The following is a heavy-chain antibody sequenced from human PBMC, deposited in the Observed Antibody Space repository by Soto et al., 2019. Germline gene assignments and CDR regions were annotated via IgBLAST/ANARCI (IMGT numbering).Heavy chain of an antibody. CDR1: GGSFSGYY. D-gene: IGHD1-26*01. J-gene: IGHJ5*02. Sequence: SETLSLTCTVYGGSFSGYYWIWIRQPPGKGLEWIGEINHSGSTNYNPSLKSRVTISVDTFKNQFSLKLSSVTAADTAVYYCAGSPWYRGNWFDPWGQGTLVTSPQ. CDR2: INHSGST. V-gene: IGHV4-34*01. CDR3: AGSPWYRGNWFDP.